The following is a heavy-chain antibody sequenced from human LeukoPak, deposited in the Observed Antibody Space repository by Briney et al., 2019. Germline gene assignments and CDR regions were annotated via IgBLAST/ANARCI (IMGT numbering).Heavy chain of an antibody. CDR1: GFTLSSHT. D-gene: IGHD4-17*01. CDR2: ISGSDGIT. J-gene: IGHJ2*01. V-gene: IGHV3-23*01. CDR3: AKSATTVTTAGDWYFDL. Sequence: GGSLRLSCAASGFTLSSHTMSWVRQAPGKGLEWVSAISGSDGITYYADSVKGRFTISRDNSKNTLYLQMSSLRAEDTAVYYCAKSATTVTTAGDWYFDLWGRGTLVTVSS.